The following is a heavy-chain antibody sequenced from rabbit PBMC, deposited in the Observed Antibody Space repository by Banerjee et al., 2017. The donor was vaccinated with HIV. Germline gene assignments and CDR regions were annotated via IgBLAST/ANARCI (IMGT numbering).Heavy chain of an antibody. D-gene: IGHD6-1*01. CDR2: INAGRSGTT. J-gene: IGHJ3*01. V-gene: IGHV1S43*01. CDR3: ARGGYTYGDAGYAYAMTRLDL. CDR1: GIDFSSGYD. Sequence: QQQLEESGGGLVKPGGTLTLTCKASGIDFSSGYDMCWVRQAPGKGLEWIACINAGRSGTTWYASWVNGRFTISRSTSLNTVDLKMTSLTAADTATYFCARGGYTYGDAGYAYAMTRLDLWGQGTLVTVS.